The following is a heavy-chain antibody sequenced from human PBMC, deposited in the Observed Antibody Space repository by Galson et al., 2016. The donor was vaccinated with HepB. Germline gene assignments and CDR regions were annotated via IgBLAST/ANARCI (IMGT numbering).Heavy chain of an antibody. CDR2: IWYDGSKK. V-gene: IGHV3-33*01. CDR3: ARDGALDAAGIAGFDY. Sequence: SLRLSCAASEFTFSSYGLHWVRQAPGKGLEWVAVIWYDGSKKYYAESVKGRFTISRDNSKNTLYLQMNSLRAEDTAVYYCARDGALDAAGIAGFDYWGQGTLVTVSS. J-gene: IGHJ4*02. D-gene: IGHD6-13*01. CDR1: EFTFSSYG.